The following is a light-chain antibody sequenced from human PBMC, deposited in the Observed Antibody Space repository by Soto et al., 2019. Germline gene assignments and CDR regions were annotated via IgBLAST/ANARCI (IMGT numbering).Light chain of an antibody. CDR2: DVS. Sequence: QSALTQPASVSGSPGQSITISCTGTSSDVGGYNYVSWYQQHPGKAPKLMIYDVSNRPSGVSNRFSGSKSGNTASLTISGLQAEHEADYYCSSYTSSSTLAVFGGGTKLTVL. V-gene: IGLV2-14*01. J-gene: IGLJ2*01. CDR3: SSYTSSSTLAV. CDR1: SSDVGGYNY.